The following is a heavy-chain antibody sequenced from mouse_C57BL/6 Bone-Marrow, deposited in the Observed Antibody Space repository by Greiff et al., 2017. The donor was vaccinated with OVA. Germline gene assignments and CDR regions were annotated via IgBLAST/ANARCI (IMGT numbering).Heavy chain of an antibody. CDR1: GYTFTDYE. V-gene: IGHV1-15*01. D-gene: IGHD2-2*01. Sequence: VQLQQSGAELVRPGASVTLSCKASGYTFTDYEMHWVKQTPVHGLEWIGAIDPETGGTAYNQKFKGKAILTADTSSSTAYMALRSLTSEDAAAYYCTRETTMVTVYAMDDWGQGTSVTVSS. CDR3: TRETTMVTVYAMDD. CDR2: IDPETGGT. J-gene: IGHJ4*01.